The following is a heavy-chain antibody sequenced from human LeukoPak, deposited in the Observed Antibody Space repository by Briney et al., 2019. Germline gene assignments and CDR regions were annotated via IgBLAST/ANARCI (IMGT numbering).Heavy chain of an antibody. CDR3: ARYHSTWGLNY. CDR2: IYYTGST. J-gene: IGHJ4*02. Sequence: SQTLSLTCTVSGGSIGSGDYYWSWIRQSPGKGLEWIGYIYYTGSTYYNPSLKSRVTISVDTSKDQFSLKLTSVTAADTAVYYCARYHSTWGLNYWGQGTLVTVSS. D-gene: IGHD2-2*01. CDR1: GGSIGSGDYY. V-gene: IGHV4-30-4*01.